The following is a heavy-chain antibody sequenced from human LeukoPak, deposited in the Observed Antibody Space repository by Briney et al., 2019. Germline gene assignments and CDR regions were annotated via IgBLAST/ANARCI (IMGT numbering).Heavy chain of an antibody. CDR3: AARSGELPYYFDY. CDR1: GYTFTNYG. Sequence: ASVKVSCKASGYTFTNYGISWVRQAPGHGLEWSGWISAKKGNTNYAQKLQGRVTMTTDTSTSTAYMELRSLRSDDTAVYYCAARSGELPYYFDYWGQGTLVTVSS. J-gene: IGHJ4*02. CDR2: ISAKKGNT. V-gene: IGHV1-18*01. D-gene: IGHD1-26*01.